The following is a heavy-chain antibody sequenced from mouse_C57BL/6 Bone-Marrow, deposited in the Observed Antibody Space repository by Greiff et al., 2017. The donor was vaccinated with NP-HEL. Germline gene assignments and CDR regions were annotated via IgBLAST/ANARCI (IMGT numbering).Heavy chain of an antibody. CDR3: ASYGSSYYYAMDY. CDR1: GFSFTSYA. J-gene: IGHJ4*01. Sequence: VQVVESGPGLVAPSQRLSITCTVSGFSFTSYAISWVRQPPGKGLEWLGVIWTGGGTNYNSALQSRLSIINDNSKSQVFLKMNRLQTDDTARYYCASYGSSYYYAMDYWGQGTSVTVSS. D-gene: IGHD1-1*01. CDR2: IWTGGGT. V-gene: IGHV2-9-1*01.